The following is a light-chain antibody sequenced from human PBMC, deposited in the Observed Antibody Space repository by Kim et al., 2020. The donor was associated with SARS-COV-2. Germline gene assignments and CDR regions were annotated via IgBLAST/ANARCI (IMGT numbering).Light chain of an antibody. CDR1: QSVSSSY. CDR3: QQYGSSPWT. J-gene: IGKJ1*01. Sequence: SPGQSPTLSCTASQSVSSSYLAWYQQNPGQAPRLLIFGASSRATGIPDRFSGSGSGTDFTLTISRLEPEDFAVYYCQQYGSSPWTFGQGTKVDIK. V-gene: IGKV3-20*01. CDR2: GAS.